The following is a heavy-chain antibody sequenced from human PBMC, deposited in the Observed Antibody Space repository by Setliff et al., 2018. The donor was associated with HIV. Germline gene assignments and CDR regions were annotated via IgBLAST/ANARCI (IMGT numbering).Heavy chain of an antibody. J-gene: IGHJ4*02. CDR2: INPKNGVA. CDR3: AKCQGYNWNDGKVAPFDY. V-gene: IGHV1-2*06. CDR1: GYTFVDFY. D-gene: IGHD1-20*01. Sequence: ASVKVSCKASGYTFVDFYIHWVRQAPGQGLEWMGRINPKNGVADYLKKFQDRVIMTRDTSTNTAHMELIRPRHEDTAIYYCAKCQGYNWNDGKVAPFDYWGQGALVTVSS.